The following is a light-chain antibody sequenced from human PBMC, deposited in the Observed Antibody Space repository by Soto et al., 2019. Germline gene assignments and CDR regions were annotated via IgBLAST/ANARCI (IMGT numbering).Light chain of an antibody. V-gene: IGKV1-5*01. Sequence: DIQMTQSPSTLSASVGDRLTITFRASQSISSWLAWYQQKPGKAPKLLIYDASSLESGVPSRFSGSGSGTEFTLTISSLQSEDFAVYYCQQYDKWPRTFGQGTKVDNK. J-gene: IGKJ1*01. CDR1: QSISSW. CDR2: DAS. CDR3: QQYDKWPRT.